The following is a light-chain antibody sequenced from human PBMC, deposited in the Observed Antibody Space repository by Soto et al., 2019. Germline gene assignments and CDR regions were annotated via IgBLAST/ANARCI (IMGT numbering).Light chain of an antibody. CDR2: GSS. Sequence: LVMTHYPANLSMSPGARTTLSFRASESISSNLAWYQQKPGQAPRLLIFGSSSRATGIPARFSCSGSGTEFTLPLTSLHSEDFAVYFGQQYNNCASYDRGTRLEIK. J-gene: IGKJ5*01. CDR1: ESISSN. V-gene: IGKV3-15*01. CDR3: QQYNNCAS.